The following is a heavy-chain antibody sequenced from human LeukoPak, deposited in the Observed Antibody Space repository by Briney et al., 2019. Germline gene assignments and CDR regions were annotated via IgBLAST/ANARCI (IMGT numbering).Heavy chain of an antibody. CDR1: GGSISSGDYY. J-gene: IGHJ6*04. CDR2: IYYSGST. D-gene: IGHD2-2*01. CDR3: ARDLIVVVPAGMYYYYGMDV. V-gene: IGHV4-30-4*01. Sequence: SQTLSLTCTVSGGSISSGDYYWSWIRQPPGKGLEWIGYIYYSGSTYYNPSLKSRVTISVDTSKNQFSLKLSPVTAADTAVYYCARDLIVVVPAGMYYYYGMDVWGKGTTVTVSS.